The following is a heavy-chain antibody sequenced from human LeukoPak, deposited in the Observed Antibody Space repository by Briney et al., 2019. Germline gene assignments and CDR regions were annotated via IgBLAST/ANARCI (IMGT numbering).Heavy chain of an antibody. CDR3: ARGHTPRRRAYYYGSGSRYYFDY. Sequence: ASVKVSCKASGYTFTSYDINWARQATGQGLEWMGWMNPNSGNTGYAQKFQGRVTMTRNTSISTAYMELSSLRSEDTAVYYCARGHTPRRRAYYYGSGSRYYFDYWGQGTLVTVSS. V-gene: IGHV1-8*01. CDR2: MNPNSGNT. J-gene: IGHJ4*02. D-gene: IGHD3-10*01. CDR1: GYTFTSYD.